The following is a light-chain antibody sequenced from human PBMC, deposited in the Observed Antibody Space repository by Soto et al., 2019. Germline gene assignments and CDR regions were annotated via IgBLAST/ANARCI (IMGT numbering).Light chain of an antibody. V-gene: IGKV3-20*01. CDR2: GAS. CDR3: QQYGTSPFT. CDR1: QSVSSNY. J-gene: IGKJ3*01. Sequence: EIVLTQSPGTLSLSPGERATLSCRASQSVSSNYLTWYQQKPGQAPRLLIYGASSRATGIPDRFSGSGSGTDFTLTISRLKPEDFAVYYCQQYGTSPFTFGPGTKVDIK.